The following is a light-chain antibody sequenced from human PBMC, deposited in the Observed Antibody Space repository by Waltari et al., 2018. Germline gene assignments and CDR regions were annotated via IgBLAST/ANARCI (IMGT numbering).Light chain of an antibody. J-gene: IGLJ2*01. V-gene: IGLV2-8*01. CDR1: SSDVGAYNY. CDR2: EVN. Sequence: QSALTQPPSASGSPGQSVTISCTGTSSDVGAYNYVSWYQQHPGKAPKLIIYEVNKRPSGVPDRFSGSKSGNTASLTVPGLQADDEADYYCGSFGASKVFGGGTKLTVL. CDR3: GSFGASKV.